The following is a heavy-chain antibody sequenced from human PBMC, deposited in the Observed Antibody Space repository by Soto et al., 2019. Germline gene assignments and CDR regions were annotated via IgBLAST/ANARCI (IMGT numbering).Heavy chain of an antibody. CDR3: ARVRAHAFNI. V-gene: IGHV4-30-4*08. CDR2: IYYSGTT. CDR1: GDSINNADYY. Sequence: QVQLQESGPGLVKPSQTLSLNCSVSGDSINNADYYWSWIRQHAGQGLEWIGYIYYSGTTYYQPSLKSRVTISMATSKTQFSLELSSVTAADTAVYYCARVRAHAFNIRGQGTMVTVSS. J-gene: IGHJ3*02.